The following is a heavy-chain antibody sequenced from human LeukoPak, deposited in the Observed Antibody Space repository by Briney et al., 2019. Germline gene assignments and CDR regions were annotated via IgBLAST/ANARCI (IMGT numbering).Heavy chain of an antibody. V-gene: IGHV3-15*01. CDR1: GFTFSNAW. J-gene: IGHJ4*02. Sequence: GGSLRLSCAASGFTFSNAWMSWVRQAPGKGLEWVGRIKSKTDGGTTDYAAPVKGRFTISRDDSKNTLCLQMNSLKTEDTAVYYCTTAFILSGYDLGYYFDYWGQGTLVTVSS. CDR3: TTAFILSGYDLGYYFDY. CDR2: IKSKTDGGTT. D-gene: IGHD5-12*01.